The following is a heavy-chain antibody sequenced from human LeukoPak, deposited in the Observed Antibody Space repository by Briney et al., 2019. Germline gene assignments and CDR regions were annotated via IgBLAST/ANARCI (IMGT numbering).Heavy chain of an antibody. Sequence: QPGGSLRLSYAASGFTFSSFTMSWVRQAPEKGLEWLSVYNGGNDGTYYADSVKGRFTISRDNSKNTLYLQLNSLRTEDTAVYYCAKANGITGTTYWYFDLWGRGTLVTVSS. CDR2: YNGGNDGT. D-gene: IGHD1-7*01. V-gene: IGHV3-23*01. CDR3: AKANGITGTTYWYFDL. CDR1: GFTFSSFT. J-gene: IGHJ2*01.